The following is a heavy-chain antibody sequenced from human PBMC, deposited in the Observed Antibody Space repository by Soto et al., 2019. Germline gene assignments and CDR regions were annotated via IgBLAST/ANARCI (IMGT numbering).Heavy chain of an antibody. CDR1: GVTFSSYA. CDR3: ARVLSAHKWNPRGGWFDR. J-gene: IGHJ5*02. CDR2: IIPIFGTA. V-gene: IGHV1-69*01. Sequence: QVQLVQSGAEVKQPGSSVTVSCKASGVTFSSYAISWVRQAPGQGLEWMGGIIPIFGTANYPQKFKGRVTITADESTSTAYMELSSLRSVATAVYYCARVLSAHKWNPRGGWFDRWGQGTLVTVSS. D-gene: IGHD1-1*01.